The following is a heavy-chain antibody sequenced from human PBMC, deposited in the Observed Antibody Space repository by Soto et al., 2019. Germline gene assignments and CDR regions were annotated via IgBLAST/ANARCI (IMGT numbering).Heavy chain of an antibody. D-gene: IGHD5-12*01. Sequence: QVHLVQAGVEVKTPGASVKVACQASGYTFFTYDISWVRQAPGHGLEGMGWISTYSGDTKYAQKFQGRVTMTTDTSTTTAYMDLRSLRSDDTAVYYCARHHGPTTSEKWFDPWGQGTLVTVSS. CDR2: ISTYSGDT. CDR3: ARHHGPTTSEKWFDP. J-gene: IGHJ5*02. CDR1: GYTFFTYD. V-gene: IGHV1-18*01.